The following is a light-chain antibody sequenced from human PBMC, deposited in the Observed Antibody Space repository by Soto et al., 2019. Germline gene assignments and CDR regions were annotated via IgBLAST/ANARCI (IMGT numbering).Light chain of an antibody. Sequence: IVLTQSPGNVAMPPCKTTTSSSRASQSVSSSYLAWYQQKPGQAPRLLIYGASSRATGIPDRFSGSGSGTDFTLTISRLEPEDFAVYYCQQYGTSPPGTFGQGTKVDIK. CDR2: GAS. V-gene: IGKV3-20*01. CDR1: QSVSSSY. J-gene: IGKJ1*01. CDR3: QQYGTSPPGT.